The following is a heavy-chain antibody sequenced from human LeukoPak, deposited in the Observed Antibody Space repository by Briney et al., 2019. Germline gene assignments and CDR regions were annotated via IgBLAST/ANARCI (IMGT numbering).Heavy chain of an antibody. D-gene: IGHD3-9*01. V-gene: IGHV4-59*01. CDR1: GGSISSYY. Sequence: SETLSLTCTASGGSISSYYWSWIRQPPGKGLEWIGYIYYSGSTNYNPSLKSRVTISVDTSKNQLSLKLSSVTAADTAVYYCARVGILTGLDYWGQGTLVTVSS. CDR2: IYYSGST. J-gene: IGHJ4*02. CDR3: ARVGILTGLDY.